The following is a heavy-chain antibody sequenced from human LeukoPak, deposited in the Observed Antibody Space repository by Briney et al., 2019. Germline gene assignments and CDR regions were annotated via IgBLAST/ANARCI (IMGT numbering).Heavy chain of an antibody. V-gene: IGHV4-61*02. Sequence: SETLSLTCTVSGGSISSGSYYWNWIRQPAGKGLEWIGRIYTSGSTNYNPSLKSRVTISVDTSKNQFSLKLSSVTAADTAVYYCAREYSRLYFQHWGQGTLVTVSS. J-gene: IGHJ1*01. CDR2: IYTSGST. CDR1: GGSISSGSYY. CDR3: AREYSRLYFQH. D-gene: IGHD6-13*01.